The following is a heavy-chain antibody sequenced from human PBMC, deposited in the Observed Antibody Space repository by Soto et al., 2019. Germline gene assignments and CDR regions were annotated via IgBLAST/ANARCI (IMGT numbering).Heavy chain of an antibody. CDR2: ISGSGGST. CDR1: GFTFSSYA. D-gene: IGHD5-18*01. Sequence: GGSLRLSCAASGFTFSSYAMSWVRQAPGKGLEWVSAISGSGGSTYYADSVKGRFTISRDNSKNTLYLQMNSLRAEDTAVYYCSIDSGDITPMGPRDWGQGSLVPVYS. J-gene: IGHJ4*02. CDR3: SIDSGDITPMGPRD. V-gene: IGHV3-23*01.